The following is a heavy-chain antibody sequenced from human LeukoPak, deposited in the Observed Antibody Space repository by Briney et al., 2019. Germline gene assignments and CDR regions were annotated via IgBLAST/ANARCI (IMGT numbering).Heavy chain of an antibody. CDR1: GFTFSGYA. J-gene: IGHJ4*02. D-gene: IGHD3-10*01. CDR3: VRGFTYYYGSGSYVDY. V-gene: IGHV3-64D*06. Sequence: GGSLRLSCSASGFTFSGYAMYWVRQAPGKGLEYVSAISSNGGSTYYADSVKGRFTISRDNSKNTLYLQMSSLRAEDTAVYYCVRGFTYYYGSGSYVDYSGQGTLVTVSS. CDR2: ISSNGGST.